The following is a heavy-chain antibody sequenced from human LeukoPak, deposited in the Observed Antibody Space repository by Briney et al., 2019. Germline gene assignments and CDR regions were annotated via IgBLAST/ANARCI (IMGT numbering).Heavy chain of an antibody. J-gene: IGHJ4*02. CDR3: ARSRRAYSNFDY. Sequence: QPGGSLRLACAASGFTFSSYEMNWVRQAPGKGLEWVSYISSSGSTIYYADSLKGRFTISRDNAKNSLYLQMNSLRAEDTALYYCARSRRAYSNFDYWGQGTLLTVSS. CDR2: ISSSGSTI. D-gene: IGHD2-21*01. V-gene: IGHV3-48*03. CDR1: GFTFSSYE.